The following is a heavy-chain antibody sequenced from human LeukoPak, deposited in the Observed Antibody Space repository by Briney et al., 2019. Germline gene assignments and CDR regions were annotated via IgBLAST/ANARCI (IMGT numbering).Heavy chain of an antibody. Sequence: SETLPLTCTVSGGSISSYYWSWIRQPPGKGLEWIGYIYYSGSTNYNPSLKSRVTISVDTSKNQFSLKLSSVTAADTAVYYCARRAICGDQHDYWGQGTLVTVSS. V-gene: IGHV4-59*08. CDR3: ARRAICGDQHDY. CDR1: GGSISSYY. J-gene: IGHJ4*02. CDR2: IYYSGST. D-gene: IGHD4-17*01.